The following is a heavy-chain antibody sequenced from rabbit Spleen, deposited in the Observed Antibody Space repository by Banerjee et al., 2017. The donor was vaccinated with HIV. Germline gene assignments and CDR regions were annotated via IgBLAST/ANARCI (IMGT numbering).Heavy chain of an antibody. J-gene: IGHJ4*01. V-gene: IGHV1S40*01. CDR3: ARDLVAVIGWNFNL. CDR2: IYTGSGST. CDR1: GFDLSSYYY. Sequence: QSLEESGGGLVKPEGSLTLTCKASGFDLSSYYYMCWVHQAPGKGLEWIACIYTGSGSTFYASWAKGRFTISKASSTTVTLQMTSLTAADTATYFCARDLVAVIGWNFNLWGPGTLVTVS. D-gene: IGHD1-1*01.